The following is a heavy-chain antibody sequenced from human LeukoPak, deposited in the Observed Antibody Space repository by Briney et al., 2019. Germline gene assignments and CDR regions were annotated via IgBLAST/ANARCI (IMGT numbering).Heavy chain of an antibody. CDR1: GYTFTSYD. D-gene: IGHD4-11*01. J-gene: IGHJ5*02. CDR2: MNTNSGNT. Sequence: EASVKVSCKASGYTFTSYDINWVRQATGHGLEWMGWMNTNSGNTGYAQKFQGRVTMTRNTSISTAYMELSSLRSEDTAVYYCARGRPLTYRNYDDWFDPWGQGTLVTVSS. CDR3: ARGRPLTYRNYDDWFDP. V-gene: IGHV1-8*01.